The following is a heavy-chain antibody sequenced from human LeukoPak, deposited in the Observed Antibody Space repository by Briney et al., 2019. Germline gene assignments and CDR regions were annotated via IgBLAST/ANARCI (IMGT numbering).Heavy chain of an antibody. Sequence: GGSLRLSCAASGFTFSNAWMSWVRQAPGKGLEWVGFIRSKVYGGTPEYAASVKGRFTISRDDSKGIAYLQMNSLKTEDTAVYYCTRDQTPYYWGQGTLVTVSS. CDR2: IRSKVYGGTP. V-gene: IGHV3-49*04. CDR1: GFTFSNAW. J-gene: IGHJ4*02. CDR3: TRDQTPYY.